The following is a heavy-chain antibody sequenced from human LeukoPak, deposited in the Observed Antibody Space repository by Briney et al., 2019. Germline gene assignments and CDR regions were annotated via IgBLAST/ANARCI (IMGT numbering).Heavy chain of an antibody. V-gene: IGHV1-46*01. D-gene: IGHD3-22*01. CDR1: GYTFTGYY. CDR2: INPNSGST. J-gene: IGHJ4*02. CDR3: ASSYYDSSGYYYFDY. Sequence: GASVKVSCKASGYTFTGYYMHWVRQAPGQGLEWMGWINPNSGSTSYAQKFQGRVTMTRDTSTSTVYMELSSLRSEDTAVYYCASSYYDSSGYYYFDYWGQGTLVTVSS.